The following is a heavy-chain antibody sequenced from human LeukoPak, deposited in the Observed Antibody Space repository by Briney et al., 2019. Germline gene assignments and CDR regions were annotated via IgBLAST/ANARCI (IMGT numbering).Heavy chain of an antibody. CDR2: ISYDGSTT. D-gene: IGHD1-14*01. CDR1: GFTFSSIA. CDR3: ARDRYKTSPDY. V-gene: IGHV3-30-3*01. J-gene: IGHJ4*02. Sequence: GRSLRLSCAASGFTFSSIAMHWGRQAPGKGRGWVAVISYDGSTTYYADSVKGRFTISRDNSKHTLYLQMNSLRAEDAALYHCARDRYKTSPDYWGQETLVTVSS.